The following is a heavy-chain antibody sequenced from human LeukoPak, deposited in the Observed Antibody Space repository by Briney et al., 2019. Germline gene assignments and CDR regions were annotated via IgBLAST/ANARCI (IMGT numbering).Heavy chain of an antibody. CDR3: ARGGGSCYSCLFDP. J-gene: IGHJ5*02. D-gene: IGHD2-15*01. V-gene: IGHV4-31*03. CDR1: GGSISSGGYY. CDR2: IYYSGST. Sequence: SESLSLTCTVSGGSISSGGYYWSWIRQHPGKGLEWIGYIYYSGSTYYNPSVKSRVTISVDTSKNQFSLKLSSVTAADTAVYYCARGGGSCYSCLFDPWGQGTLVTVSP.